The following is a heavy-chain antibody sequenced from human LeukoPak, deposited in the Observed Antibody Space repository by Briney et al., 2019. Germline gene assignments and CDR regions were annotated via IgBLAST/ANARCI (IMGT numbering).Heavy chain of an antibody. CDR2: IYTSGST. CDR3: ARDYGDYEFGAFDI. D-gene: IGHD4-17*01. J-gene: IGHJ3*02. CDR1: GGSISSYY. Sequence: SETLSLTCTVSGGSISSYYWSWIRQPAGKGLGWIGRIYTSGSTNYNPSLKSRVTMSVDTSKNQFSLKLSSVTAADTAVYYCARDYGDYEFGAFDIWGQGTMVTVSS. V-gene: IGHV4-4*07.